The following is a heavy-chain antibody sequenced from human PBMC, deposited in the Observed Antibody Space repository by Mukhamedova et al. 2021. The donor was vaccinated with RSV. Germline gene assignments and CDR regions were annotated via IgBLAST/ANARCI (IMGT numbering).Heavy chain of an antibody. CDR3: ASPEADAFDI. CDR2: GNT. D-gene: IGHD1-14*01. J-gene: IGHJ3*02. Sequence: GNTKYSQKFQGRVTITRDTSARTAYMELSSLRSEDTAVYYCASPEADAFDIWGQGTMVTVSS. V-gene: IGHV1-3*01.